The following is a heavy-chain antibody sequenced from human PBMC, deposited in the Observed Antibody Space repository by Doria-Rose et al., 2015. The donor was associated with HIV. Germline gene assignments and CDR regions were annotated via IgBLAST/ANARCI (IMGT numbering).Heavy chain of an antibody. Sequence: QVQLQESGPGLVKPAETLSLTCTVSGGSISSYYWNWIRQPPGKGLEWIGYIYSSGSTHYNPPLKSRVTISIDPPKNQFPLKLSSGTAADTAVYYCARFRPSRGIYFSLDVWGKGTTVTVSS. CDR1: GGSISSYY. J-gene: IGHJ6*04. D-gene: IGHD3-10*01. CDR2: IYSSGST. V-gene: IGHV4-4*09. CDR3: ARFRPSRGIYFSLDV.